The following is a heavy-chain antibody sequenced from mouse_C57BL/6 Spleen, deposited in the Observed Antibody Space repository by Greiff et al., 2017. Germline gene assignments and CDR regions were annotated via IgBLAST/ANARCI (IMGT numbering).Heavy chain of an antibody. D-gene: IGHD2-4*01. V-gene: IGHV1-52*01. CDR2: IDPSDSET. Sequence: VQLQQPGAELVRPGSSVKLSCKASGYTFTSYWMHWVKQRPIQGLEWIGNIDPSDSETHSNQKFKDKATLTVDKSSSTAYMQLSSLTSEDSAVYYCARSGDYDPYYAMDYWGQGTSVTVSS. CDR1: GYTFTSYW. J-gene: IGHJ4*01. CDR3: ARSGDYDPYYAMDY.